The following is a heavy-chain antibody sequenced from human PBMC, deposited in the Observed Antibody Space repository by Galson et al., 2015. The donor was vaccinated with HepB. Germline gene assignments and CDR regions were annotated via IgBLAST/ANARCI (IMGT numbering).Heavy chain of an antibody. CDR2: IYSGGST. CDR1: GFTVSSNY. J-gene: IGHJ4*02. D-gene: IGHD3-3*01. Sequence: SLRLSCAASGFTVSSNYMSWVRQAPGKGLEWVSVIYSGGSTYYADSVKGRSTISRDNSKNTLYLQMNSLRAEDTAVYYCAREGGGAFLGVVSFDYWGQGTLVTVSS. V-gene: IGHV3-53*05. CDR3: AREGGGAFLGVVSFDY.